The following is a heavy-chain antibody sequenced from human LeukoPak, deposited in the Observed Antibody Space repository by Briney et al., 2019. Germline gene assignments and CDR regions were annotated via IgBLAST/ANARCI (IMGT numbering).Heavy chain of an antibody. D-gene: IGHD3-22*01. CDR3: ARAPGDYDSSGYYYSWYYYYGMDV. CDR1: GFTVSSNY. V-gene: IGHV3-53*01. Sequence: GGSLRLSCAASGFTVSSNYMSWVRQAPGKGLEWVSVIYSGGSTYYADSVKGRFTISRDNSKNTLYLQMNSLRAEDTAVYYCARAPGDYDSSGYYYSWYYYYGMDVWGQGTTVTVSS. J-gene: IGHJ6*02. CDR2: IYSGGST.